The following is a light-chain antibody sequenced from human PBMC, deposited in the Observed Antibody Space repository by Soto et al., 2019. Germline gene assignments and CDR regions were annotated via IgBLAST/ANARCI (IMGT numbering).Light chain of an antibody. CDR2: DAS. Sequence: AIQLTQSPSSLSSSLGDRVTITCRASQGISGALAWYQQKPGRAPTLLIYDASSLESGVPSRFSGSESGTDFTLTISSLQDEDFATYYCQQFHTYTVTFGQGTRLEIK. J-gene: IGKJ5*01. CDR1: QGISGA. V-gene: IGKV1-13*02. CDR3: QQFHTYTVT.